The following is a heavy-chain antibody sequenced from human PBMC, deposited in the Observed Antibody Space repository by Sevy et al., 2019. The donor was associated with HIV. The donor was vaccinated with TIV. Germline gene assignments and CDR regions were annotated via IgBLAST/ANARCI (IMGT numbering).Heavy chain of an antibody. J-gene: IGHJ4*02. V-gene: IGHV4-39*01. CDR3: ARLGRGYTAGFFGY. CDR2: INYSGSN. CDR1: GGSISSSSYY. Sequence: SETLSLTCTVSGGSISSSSYYWGWIRQPPGKGLEWIGSINYSGSNYQNPSLKSRVTISVDTSKNQFSLKLSSVTAADTAVYYCARLGRGYTAGFFGYWGQGTLVTVSS. D-gene: IGHD2-2*02.